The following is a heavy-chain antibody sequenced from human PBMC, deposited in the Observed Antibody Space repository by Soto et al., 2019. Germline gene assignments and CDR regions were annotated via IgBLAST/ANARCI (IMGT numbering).Heavy chain of an antibody. J-gene: IGHJ6*02. Sequence: PGESLKISCKGSGYSFTSYWIGWVRQMPGKGLEWMGIIYPGDSDTRYSPSFQGQVTISADKSISTAYLQWSSLKASDTAMYYCARLLVRGVTRLFYGMDVWGQGTTVTVSS. V-gene: IGHV5-51*01. D-gene: IGHD3-10*01. CDR2: IYPGDSDT. CDR3: ARLLVRGVTRLFYGMDV. CDR1: GYSFTSYW.